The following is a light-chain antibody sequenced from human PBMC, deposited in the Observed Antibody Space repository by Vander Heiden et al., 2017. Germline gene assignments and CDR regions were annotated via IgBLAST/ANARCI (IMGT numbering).Light chain of an antibody. CDR1: QSVSSY. V-gene: IGKV3-11*01. CDR3: QQSNSTPLT. CDR2: DAS. J-gene: IGKJ4*01. Sequence: IVSTQSPATLSASAGERATLSCRASQSVSSYLAWYQQKPGKAPKLLIYDASSWETGIPARFSGSGSGTDFTLTISSLQPEDFAVYYCQQSNSTPLTFGGGTKVEIK.